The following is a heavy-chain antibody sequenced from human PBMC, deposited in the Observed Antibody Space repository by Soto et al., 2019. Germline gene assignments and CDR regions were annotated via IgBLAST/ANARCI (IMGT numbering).Heavy chain of an antibody. V-gene: IGHV1-2*02. CDR1: GYTFTGYY. CDR2: INPNSGGT. D-gene: IGHD6-6*01. Sequence: ASVKVSCKASGYTFTGYYMHWVRQAPGQGLEWMGWINPNSGGTNYAQKFQGRVTMTRDTSISTAYMELSRLRSDDTAVYYCVPAIGSSSEPSFDSWGQGTLVTVSS. J-gene: IGHJ4*02. CDR3: VPAIGSSSEPSFDS.